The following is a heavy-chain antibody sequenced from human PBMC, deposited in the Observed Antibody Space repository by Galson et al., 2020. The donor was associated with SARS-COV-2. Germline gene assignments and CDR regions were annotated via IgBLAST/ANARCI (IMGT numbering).Heavy chain of an antibody. J-gene: IGHJ6*02. D-gene: IGHD3-10*01. CDR2: IYWDDDK. Sequence: SGPTLVKPTQTLTLTCTVSGFSLSTNGVGVGWIRQPPAKALEWLAVIYWDDDKRYSPSLKNRLTITKDTSKNQVVLTMTNMDPVDTATYYCAHSMVRGVIEFYYGMDVWGQGTTVTVSS. CDR3: AHSMVRGVIEFYYGMDV. V-gene: IGHV2-5*02. CDR1: GFSLSTNGVG.